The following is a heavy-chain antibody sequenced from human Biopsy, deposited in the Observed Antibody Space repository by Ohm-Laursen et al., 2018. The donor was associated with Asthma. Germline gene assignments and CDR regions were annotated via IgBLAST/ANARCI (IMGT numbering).Heavy chain of an antibody. CDR2: ISKDASTQ. J-gene: IGHJ6*02. CDR1: GFSFSNFA. Sequence: LSLTCAAFGFSFSNFAIHWVRQAPGKGLEWVGVISKDASTQDYADSVKGRFTMARDNSKNTLDLQMNSLREEDTAVYYCAKDPRIYGDNVAGMDVWGQGTAVSVSS. V-gene: IGHV3-30*18. D-gene: IGHD4-17*01. CDR3: AKDPRIYGDNVAGMDV.